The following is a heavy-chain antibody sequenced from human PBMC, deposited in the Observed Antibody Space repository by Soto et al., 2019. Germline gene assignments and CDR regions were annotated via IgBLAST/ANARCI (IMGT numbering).Heavy chain of an antibody. CDR3: VRDDRWAFDF. V-gene: IGHV3-48*02. CDR1: GFTFSNYA. Sequence: GGSLRLSCAASGFTFSNYAMNWVRQAPGKGLEWVSYISIGSGSIFYADSVKGRFTISRDDAKNSLYLQMNTLRDEDTAVYYCVRDDRWAFDFWGQGTMVTVSS. CDR2: ISIGSGSI. D-gene: IGHD3-22*01. J-gene: IGHJ3*01.